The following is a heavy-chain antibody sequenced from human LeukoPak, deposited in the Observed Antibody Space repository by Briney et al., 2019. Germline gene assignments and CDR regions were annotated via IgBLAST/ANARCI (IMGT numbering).Heavy chain of an antibody. CDR1: GGSIRSYY. V-gene: IGHV4-59*08. CDR2: IYYSGSS. CDR3: ARQRTDDSSGSLDY. J-gene: IGHJ4*02. D-gene: IGHD3-22*01. Sequence: SETLSLTCTVSGGSIRSYYWSWIRQPPGKGLEWIGSIYYSGSSYNNPSLKSRVTISVDTSKNQFSLKLSSVTAADTAVYFCARQRTDDSSGSLDYWGQGTLVTVSS.